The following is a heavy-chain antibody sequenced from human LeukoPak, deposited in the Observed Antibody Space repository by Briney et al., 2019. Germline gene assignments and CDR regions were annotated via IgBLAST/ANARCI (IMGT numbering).Heavy chain of an antibody. V-gene: IGHV1-18*01. CDR2: ISAYNGDT. CDR3: PRIADYYGSGSYYFGYYYYYYMDV. Sequence: ASVKVSCKASGYTFTSYGINWVRQAPGHGLEWMGWISAYNGDTNYAQKLQGRVTMTTDTSTSTAYMELRSLRSDDTAVYYCPRIADYYGSGSYYFGYYYYYYMDVWGKGTTVTIPS. J-gene: IGHJ6*03. D-gene: IGHD3-10*01. CDR1: GYTFTSYG.